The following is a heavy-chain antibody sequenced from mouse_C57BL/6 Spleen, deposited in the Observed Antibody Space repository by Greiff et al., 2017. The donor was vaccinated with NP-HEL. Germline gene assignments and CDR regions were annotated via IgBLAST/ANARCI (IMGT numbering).Heavy chain of an antibody. D-gene: IGHD3-2*02. V-gene: IGHV1-7*01. CDR2: INPSSGYT. CDR3: AKIKTAQAAAWFAY. CDR1: GYTFTSYW. J-gene: IGHJ3*01. Sequence: LKQSGAELAKPGASVKLSCKASGYTFTSYWMHWVKQRPGQGLEWIGYINPSSGYTKYNQKFKDKATLTADKSSSTAYMQLSSLTYEDSAVYYCAKIKTAQAAAWFAYWGQGTLVTVSA.